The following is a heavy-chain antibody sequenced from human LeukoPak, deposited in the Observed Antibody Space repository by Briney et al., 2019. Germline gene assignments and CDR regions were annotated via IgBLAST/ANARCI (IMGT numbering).Heavy chain of an antibody. CDR1: GGSISSSRYY. CDR3: ARQGIYSSGWYYFDY. D-gene: IGHD6-19*01. Sequence: PSETLSLTCTVSGGSISSSRYYWGWIRQPPGKGLEWIGSIYYSGSTYYNPSLKSRVTISVDTSKNQFSLKLSSVTAADTAVYYCARQGIYSSGWYYFDYWGQGTLVTVSS. J-gene: IGHJ4*02. V-gene: IGHV4-39*01. CDR2: IYYSGST.